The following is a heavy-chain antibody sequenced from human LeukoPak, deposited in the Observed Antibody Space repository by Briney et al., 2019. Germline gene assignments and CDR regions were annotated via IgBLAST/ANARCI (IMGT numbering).Heavy chain of an antibody. CDR3: ARDIPDFWSFSKYYYMDV. J-gene: IGHJ6*03. Sequence: ASVKVSCKASGHTFTSYGISWVRQAPGQGLEWMGWISAYNGNTNYAQKFQGRVTMTTDTSTSTAYMELRSLRSDDTAVYYCARDIPDFWSFSKYYYMDVWGKGTTVTVSS. CDR2: ISAYNGNT. D-gene: IGHD3-3*01. CDR1: GHTFTSYG. V-gene: IGHV1-18*01.